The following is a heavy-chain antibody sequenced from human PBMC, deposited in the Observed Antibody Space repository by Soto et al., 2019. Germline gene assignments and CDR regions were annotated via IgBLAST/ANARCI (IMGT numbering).Heavy chain of an antibody. CDR3: ARDTWAGGGSLPFDY. D-gene: IGHD2-15*01. V-gene: IGHV3-48*03. J-gene: IGHJ4*02. Sequence: EVQLVESGGGLVQPGGSLRLSCAASGFTFSSYEMNWVRQAPGKGLEWVSYISSSGSSIYYADSVKGRFTISRDNAKNSVYLQMNSLRADDTAVYYCARDTWAGGGSLPFDYWGQGTLVTVSS. CDR1: GFTFSSYE. CDR2: ISSSGSSI.